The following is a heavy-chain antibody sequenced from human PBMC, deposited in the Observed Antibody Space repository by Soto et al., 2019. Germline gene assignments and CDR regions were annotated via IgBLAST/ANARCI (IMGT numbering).Heavy chain of an antibody. J-gene: IGHJ4*02. CDR2: VSGSGGGT. CDR3: AKAVVVVAAAGWSFDY. Sequence: VHLLESGGGLVQPGGSLRLSCAASGFTFTNYAMTWVRQAPGKGLEWVSGVSGSGGGTYYADSVKGRFTMSRDNSKNTLYLQMHSLRAEDTAIYYCAKAVVVVAAAGWSFDYWGQGILVTVSS. CDR1: GFTFTNYA. D-gene: IGHD2-15*01. V-gene: IGHV3-23*01.